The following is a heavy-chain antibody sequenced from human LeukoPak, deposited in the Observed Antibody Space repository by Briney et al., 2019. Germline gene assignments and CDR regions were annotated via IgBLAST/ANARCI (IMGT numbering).Heavy chain of an antibody. Sequence: KPSETLSLTCAVYGGSFSGYYWSWIRQPPGKGLGWIGEINHSGSTNYNPSLKSRVTISVDTSKNQFSLKLSSVTAADTAVYYCARGNILTGYNFDYWGQGTLVTVSS. V-gene: IGHV4-34*01. D-gene: IGHD3-9*01. CDR2: INHSGST. J-gene: IGHJ4*02. CDR1: GGSFSGYY. CDR3: ARGNILTGYNFDY.